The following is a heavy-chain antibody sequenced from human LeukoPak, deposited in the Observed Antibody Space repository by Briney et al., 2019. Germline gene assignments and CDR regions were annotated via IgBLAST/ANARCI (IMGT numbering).Heavy chain of an antibody. V-gene: IGHV3-23*01. Sequence: GGSLRLSCAASGFTFSSYAMSWVRQAPGKGLEWVSGISESGTYTYYADSVKGRFTISRDNSEKTLYLQVNTLGAEDTAVYYCAKGLGGIAYWGQGTLVTVSS. CDR1: GFTFSSYA. CDR3: AKGLGGIAY. CDR2: ISESGTYT. D-gene: IGHD1-26*01. J-gene: IGHJ4*02.